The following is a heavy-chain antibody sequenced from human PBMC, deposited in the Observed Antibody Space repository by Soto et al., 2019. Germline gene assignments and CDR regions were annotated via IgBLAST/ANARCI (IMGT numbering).Heavy chain of an antibody. CDR3: ASCIAARPIY. J-gene: IGHJ4*02. V-gene: IGHV4-31*03. D-gene: IGHD6-6*01. CDR1: GGSISSGVYY. CDR2: IYYSGST. Sequence: SETLSLTCTVSGGSISSGVYYWSWIRQHPGKGLEWIGYIYYSGSTYYNPSLKSRVTISVDTSKNQFSLKLSSVTAADTAVYYCASCIAARPIYWGQGTLVTVSS.